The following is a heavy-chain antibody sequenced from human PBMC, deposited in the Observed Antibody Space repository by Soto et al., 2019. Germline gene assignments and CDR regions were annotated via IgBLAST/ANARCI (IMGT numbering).Heavy chain of an antibody. J-gene: IGHJ6*02. CDR2: INHSGST. D-gene: IGHD3-22*01. CDR1: GGSFSGYY. CDR3: ARRRDSSGYYPRYYYGMDV. Sequence: AWETLSLTCAVYGGSFSGYYWSWIRQPPGNGLEWIGEINHSGSTNYNPSLKSRVTISIDTSKNQFSLKLSAVTAADTAVYYCARRRDSSGYYPRYYYGMDVWGQGTTVTSP. V-gene: IGHV4-34*01.